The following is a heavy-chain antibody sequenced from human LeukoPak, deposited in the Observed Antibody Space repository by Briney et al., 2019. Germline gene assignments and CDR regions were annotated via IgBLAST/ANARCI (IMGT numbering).Heavy chain of an antibody. CDR1: GGSISSGSYY. CDR2: IYTSGST. CDR3: ARIVVVPAASYYYYYYYMDV. V-gene: IGHV4-61*02. Sequence: TLSLTCTVSGGSISSGSYYWSWIRQPAGKGLEWIGRIYTSGSTNYNPSLKSRVTMSVDTSKNQFSLKLSSVTAADTAVYYCARIVVVPAASYYYYYYYMDVWGKGTTVTVSS. J-gene: IGHJ6*03. D-gene: IGHD2-2*01.